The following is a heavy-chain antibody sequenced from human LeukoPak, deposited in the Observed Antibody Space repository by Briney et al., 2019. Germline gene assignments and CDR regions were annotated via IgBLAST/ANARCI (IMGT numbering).Heavy chain of an antibody. D-gene: IGHD6-25*01. Sequence: GESLQISCKGSGYSFTSYWIGWVRPMPGKGLEWMGIIYPGDSDSRYSPSFQGQVTISADKSISTAYLQWSSLKASDTAMYYCATAAGNYYYYMDVWGKGTTVTVSS. J-gene: IGHJ6*03. V-gene: IGHV5-51*01. CDR3: ATAAGNYYYYMDV. CDR1: GYSFTSYW. CDR2: IYPGDSDS.